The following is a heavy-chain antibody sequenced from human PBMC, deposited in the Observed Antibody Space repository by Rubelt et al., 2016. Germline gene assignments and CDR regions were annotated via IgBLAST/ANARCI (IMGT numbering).Heavy chain of an antibody. Sequence: NYAQKFQGRVTITADKSTSTAYMELSSLRSEDTAVYYCARLTYPYGDYGNDYWGQGTLVTVSS. J-gene: IGHJ4*02. CDR3: ARLTYPYGDYGNDY. D-gene: IGHD4-17*01. V-gene: IGHV1-69*02.